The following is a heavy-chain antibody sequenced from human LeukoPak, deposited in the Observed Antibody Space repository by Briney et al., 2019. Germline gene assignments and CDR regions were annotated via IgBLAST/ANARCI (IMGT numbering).Heavy chain of an antibody. J-gene: IGHJ4*02. CDR3: ARQLAGLAPPGFIDS. V-gene: IGHV4-59*08. CDR2: IYYGGST. D-gene: IGHD3-3*02. Sequence: SETLSLTCTVSGGSISSPYWTWIRQPPGKGLEWIGHIYYGGSTDYSPSLKSRATISLDTSKNQFSLHLTSVTAADTAVYYCARQLAGLAPPGFIDSWGQGTLVTVSS. CDR1: GGSISSPY.